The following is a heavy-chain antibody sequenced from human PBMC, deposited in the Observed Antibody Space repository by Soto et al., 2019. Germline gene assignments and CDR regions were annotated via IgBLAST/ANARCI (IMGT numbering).Heavy chain of an antibody. V-gene: IGHV1-69*01. Sequence: QVQLVQSGAEVKKPGSSVKVSCKASGGTFSSYAISWVRQAPGQGLEWMGGIIPIFGTANYAQKFQGRVTITADESTSTAYMELSSLRSEDTAEYYCARVGYEVPQDYYFDYWGQGTLVTVSS. D-gene: IGHD1-1*01. CDR3: ARVGYEVPQDYYFDY. J-gene: IGHJ4*02. CDR1: GGTFSSYA. CDR2: IIPIFGTA.